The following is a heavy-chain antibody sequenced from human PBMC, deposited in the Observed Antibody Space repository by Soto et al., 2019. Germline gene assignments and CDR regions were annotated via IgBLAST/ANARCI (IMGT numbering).Heavy chain of an antibody. D-gene: IGHD6-19*01. J-gene: IGHJ4*02. CDR2: IYYSGST. V-gene: IGHV4-59*08. CDR1: GGSISSYY. CDR3: ARRKQQWLEDYFDY. Sequence: PSETLSLTCTFAGGSISSYYWSLIRQPPGKGLEWIGYIYYSGSTNYNPSLKSRVTISVDTSKNQFSLKLSSVTAADTAVYYCARRKQQWLEDYFDYWGQGTLVTVSS.